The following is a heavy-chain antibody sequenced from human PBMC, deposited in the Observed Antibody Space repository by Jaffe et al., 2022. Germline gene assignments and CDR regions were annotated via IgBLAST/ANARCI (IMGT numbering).Heavy chain of an antibody. CDR1: GFSFGDHY. D-gene: IGHD3-10*01. V-gene: IGHV3-72*01. J-gene: IGHJ4*02. CDR2: SRKKANSYST. CDR3: ASGPIGSHDY. Sequence: EVHLVESGGGLVQPGGSLRISCAASGFSFGDHYMDWVRQAPGKGLEWVGRSRKKANSYSTECAASVKGRFTISRDESKNSLYLQMNSLRTDDTGVYYCASGPIGSHDYWGQGTLVTVSS.